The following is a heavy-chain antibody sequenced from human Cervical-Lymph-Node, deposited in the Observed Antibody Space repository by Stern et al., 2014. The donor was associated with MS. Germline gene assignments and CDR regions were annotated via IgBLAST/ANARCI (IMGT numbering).Heavy chain of an antibody. CDR1: GDTSNTDA. CDR3: ARGASSTAWYKHGVDF. J-gene: IGHJ6*02. CDR2: IITVFGTP. D-gene: IGHD1-14*01. V-gene: IGHV1-69*01. Sequence: QVQLVQSGAEVQKPGSSVRVSCKASGDTSNTDAVNWVRQAPGQGLEWMGGIITVFGTPVYAQRCKFRVSIAADESATTNYMELSSLTSDDTAFYYCARGASSTAWYKHGVDFWGQGTTVTVSS.